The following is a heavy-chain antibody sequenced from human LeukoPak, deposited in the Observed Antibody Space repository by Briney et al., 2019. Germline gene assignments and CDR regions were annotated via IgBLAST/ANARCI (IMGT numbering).Heavy chain of an antibody. J-gene: IGHJ4*02. V-gene: IGHV4-61*02. Sequence: SETLSLTCTVSGYSISSGSYYWSWIRQPAGKGLEWIGRIYTSGSTNYNPSLKSRVTISVDTSKNQFSLKLSSVTAADTAVYYCARSGGSGRDYWGQGTLVTVSS. CDR3: ARSGGSGRDY. CDR1: GYSISSGSYY. CDR2: IYTSGST. D-gene: IGHD1-26*01.